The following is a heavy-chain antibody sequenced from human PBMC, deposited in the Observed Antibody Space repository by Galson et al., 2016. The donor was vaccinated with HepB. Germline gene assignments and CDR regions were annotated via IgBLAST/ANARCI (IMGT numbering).Heavy chain of an antibody. D-gene: IGHD3-10*01. CDR2: IKADGSYI. J-gene: IGHJ3*01. CDR1: GFTFSGYW. V-gene: IGHV3-7*01. Sequence: SLRLSCAASGFTFSGYWMSWVRQAPGKGLEWLANIKADGSYIHVVDSVKGRFTISRDNGKKSLYLQMRSLRAEDTAVYYCAREVPGALVALDVWGQGTMVTVSS. CDR3: AREVPGALVALDV.